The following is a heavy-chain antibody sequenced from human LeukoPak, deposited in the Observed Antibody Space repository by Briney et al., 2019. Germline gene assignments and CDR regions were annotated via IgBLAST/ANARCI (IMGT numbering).Heavy chain of an antibody. CDR3: ARDVQGTLRNGATYAFDI. D-gene: IGHD1-1*01. V-gene: IGHV3-53*04. CDR2: IYSGGST. Sequence: GESLTLSCAASGFTVSSNYMSWVRQAPAKGLERVSVIYSGGSTYYADSVKGRFTISRRNSKNTLYLQMNGLRAEDTAVYYCARDVQGTLRNGATYAFDIWGQGTMVTVSS. CDR1: GFTVSSNY. J-gene: IGHJ3*02.